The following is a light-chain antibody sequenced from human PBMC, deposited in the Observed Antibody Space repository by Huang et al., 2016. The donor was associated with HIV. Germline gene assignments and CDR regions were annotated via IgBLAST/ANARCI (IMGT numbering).Light chain of an antibody. Sequence: DVVMTQSPLSLPVTLGQPASISCRSTQSLVHSDGSTYLNWFQQRPGHSPRRLIYKVSNRDSGVPDRFSGSGSGTDFTRKISRVESDDVGVYYCMQGTHWPRTFGQGTKVEIK. V-gene: IGKV2-30*02. CDR2: KVS. CDR3: MQGTHWPRT. CDR1: QSLVHSDGSTY. J-gene: IGKJ1*01.